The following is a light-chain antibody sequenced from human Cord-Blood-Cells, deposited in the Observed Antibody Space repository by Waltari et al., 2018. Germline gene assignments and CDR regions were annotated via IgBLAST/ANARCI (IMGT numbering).Light chain of an antibody. J-gene: IGKJ5*01. V-gene: IGKV3-11*01. Sequence: EIVLTQSPATLSLSPGERATLSCRASQSVSSYLDWYQQKPGQAPRLLIYDASNRATGIPARFSGSGSGTDFTLTISSLEPEDFAVYYCQQRRNWPPITFGQGTRLEIK. CDR2: DAS. CDR3: QQRRNWPPIT. CDR1: QSVSSY.